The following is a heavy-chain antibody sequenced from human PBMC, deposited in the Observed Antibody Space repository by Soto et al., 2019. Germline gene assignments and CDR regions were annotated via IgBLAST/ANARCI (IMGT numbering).Heavy chain of an antibody. CDR2: IYWDDDK. V-gene: IGHV2-5*02. CDR1: GFSLSTSGVG. CDR3: ARSTGDKTLFPFGY. J-gene: IGHJ4*02. Sequence: SGPTLVHPTQTLTLTCTFSGFSLSTSGVGVGRIRQPPGQALEWPALIYWDDDKPHSPSLKRRLPITKDTSKNQVVLPMTNTYPVVIVSYFCARSTGDKTLFPFGYWGQGTQVTRPS. D-gene: IGHD3-9*01.